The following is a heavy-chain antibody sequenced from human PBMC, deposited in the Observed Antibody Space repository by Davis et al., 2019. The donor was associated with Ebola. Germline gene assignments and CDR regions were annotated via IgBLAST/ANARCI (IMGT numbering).Heavy chain of an antibody. V-gene: IGHV5-10-1*04. CDR2: IDPSDSYT. CDR3: ARHGPYYDFWSGQSSPHAFDI. J-gene: IGHJ3*02. D-gene: IGHD3-3*01. CDR1: GYSFTSYW. Sequence: GESLKISCKGSGYSFTSYWISWVRQMPGKGLEWMGRIDPSDSYTNYSPSFQGQVTISADKSISTAYLQWSSLKASDTAMYYCARHGPYYDFWSGQSSPHAFDIWGQGTMVTVSS.